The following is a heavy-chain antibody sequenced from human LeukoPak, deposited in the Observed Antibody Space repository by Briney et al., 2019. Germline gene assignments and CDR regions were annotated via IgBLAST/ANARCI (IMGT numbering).Heavy chain of an antibody. Sequence: SETLSLTCTVAGGSITSGSYYWCWIRQPAGKGLEWIGRIYTSGSTNYNPSLKSRVTISVDTSKNQFSLKLSSVTAADTAVYYCARVVKYSYGLDYWGQGTLVTVSS. J-gene: IGHJ4*02. CDR1: GGSITSGSYY. CDR3: ARVVKYSYGLDY. CDR2: IYTSGST. D-gene: IGHD5-18*01. V-gene: IGHV4-61*02.